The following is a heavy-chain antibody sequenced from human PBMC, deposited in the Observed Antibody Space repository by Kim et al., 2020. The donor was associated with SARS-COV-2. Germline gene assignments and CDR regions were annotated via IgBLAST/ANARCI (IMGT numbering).Heavy chain of an antibody. J-gene: IGHJ6*02. CDR3: ARPNSGSLYFYYYGLDV. CDR1: GYTFAAYA. D-gene: IGHD1-26*01. Sequence: ASVKVPCKASGYTFAAYAINWVRQAPGQGLEWMGWINTNTGNPTYAQGFTGRIVFSLDTSISTAYLQIGSLKAEDTAVYYCARPNSGSLYFYYYGLDVWGQGTTVTVSS. CDR2: INTNTGNP. V-gene: IGHV7-4-1*01.